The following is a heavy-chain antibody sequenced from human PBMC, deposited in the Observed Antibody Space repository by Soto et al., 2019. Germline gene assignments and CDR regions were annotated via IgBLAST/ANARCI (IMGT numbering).Heavy chain of an antibody. D-gene: IGHD2-2*01. Sequence: QVQLVQSGAEVKKPGSSAKVSCKASGGTFSSYAISWVRQATGQGLEWMGGIIPIFGTAHYAQKFQARVTITADESTSTAYMELSSLRSEDTAVYYCARGYAVPAAQNLFDYWGQGTLVTVSS. CDR2: IIPIFGTA. J-gene: IGHJ4*02. CDR3: ARGYAVPAAQNLFDY. CDR1: GGTFSSYA. V-gene: IGHV1-69*01.